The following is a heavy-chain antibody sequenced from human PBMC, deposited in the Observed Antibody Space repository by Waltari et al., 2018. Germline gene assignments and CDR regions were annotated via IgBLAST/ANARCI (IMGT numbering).Heavy chain of an antibody. D-gene: IGHD5-12*01. CDR2: MSYLGAT. CDR1: GGSLTNPKPY. J-gene: IGHJ3*01. Sequence: QLQLQESGPGLVKPSETLSPTCSVSGGSLTNPKPYLGWIRQPPGQGLEWIGTMSYLGATYSSPSLKSRVTISRDTSTNQLSLKLGSVTAADTAMYYCATYIGASVGTAAFDVWGQGTMVTVSS. CDR3: ATYIGASVGTAAFDV. V-gene: IGHV4-39*01.